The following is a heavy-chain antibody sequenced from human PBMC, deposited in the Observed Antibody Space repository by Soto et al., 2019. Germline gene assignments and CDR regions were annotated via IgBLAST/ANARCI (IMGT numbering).Heavy chain of an antibody. CDR3: GTETGDNWPDEVY. D-gene: IGHD7-27*01. Sequence: QVQLQESGPGLVKHSETLSLTCTVSGGSISHYSCSWIRQSAGKGLEWIGRVYTSGNSHYNPSLRSLVSISVEKSRNQFSLRVTSVAAADTAVYYCGTETGDNWPDEVYWGQGPPVTVSS. CDR1: GGSISHYS. CDR2: VYTSGNS. J-gene: IGHJ4*02. V-gene: IGHV4-4*07.